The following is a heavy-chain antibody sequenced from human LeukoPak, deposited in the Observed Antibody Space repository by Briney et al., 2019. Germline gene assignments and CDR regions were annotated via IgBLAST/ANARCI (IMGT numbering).Heavy chain of an antibody. J-gene: IGHJ5*02. CDR2: ISYDGSNK. V-gene: IGHV3-30-3*01. Sequence: PGRSLRLSCAASGFTFSSYAMHWVRQAPGKGLEWVAVISYDGSNKYYADSVKGRFTISRDNSKNTLYLQMNSLRAEDTAVYYCARGRLRLNWFDPWGQGTLVTVSS. D-gene: IGHD4-17*01. CDR3: ARGRLRLNWFDP. CDR1: GFTFSSYA.